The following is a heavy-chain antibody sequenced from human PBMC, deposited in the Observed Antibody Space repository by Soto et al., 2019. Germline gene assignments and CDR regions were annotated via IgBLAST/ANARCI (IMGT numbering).Heavy chain of an antibody. Sequence: QVHLVQSGAEVKKPGASVTFPCKASGYTFSNYYMHWVRQAPGQGLEWVGIINPSGGGTTYAQNCQGRVTMTRDTSTSTVYMELNSLRSEDTAVYYCARGPKLTDFGDRGYYGMDVWGNGTTVTVSS. D-gene: IGHD4-17*01. CDR2: INPSGGGT. V-gene: IGHV1-46*01. CDR1: GYTFSNYY. CDR3: ARGPKLTDFGDRGYYGMDV. J-gene: IGHJ6*04.